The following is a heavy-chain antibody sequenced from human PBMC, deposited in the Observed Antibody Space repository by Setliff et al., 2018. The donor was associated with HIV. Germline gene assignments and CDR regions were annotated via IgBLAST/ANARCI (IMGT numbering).Heavy chain of an antibody. CDR2: IGTISDT. J-gene: IGHJ3*02. V-gene: IGHV3-13*01. D-gene: IGHD1-26*01. Sequence: PGGCLRLSCAASGFTFSTSDMHWVRQVTGKGLEWVSAIGTISDTFYSDSVEGRFTISRENARNSLHLQMNSLRAGDTGVYYCVRQSGSWHAGSGAFDIWGQGTMVTVSS. CDR1: GFTFSTSD. CDR3: VRQSGSWHAGSGAFDI.